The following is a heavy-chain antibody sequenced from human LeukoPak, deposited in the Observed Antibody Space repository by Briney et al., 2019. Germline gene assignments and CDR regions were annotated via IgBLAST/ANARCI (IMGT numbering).Heavy chain of an antibody. CDR1: GYTFTSYG. D-gene: IGHD1-26*01. CDR3: ARDLAVGATTGFDY. V-gene: IGHV1-18*01. Sequence: ASVKVSCKASGYTFTSYGISWVRQAPGQGLEWMGWISAYNGNTNYAQKLQGRVTMTTDTSTGTAYMELRSLRSDDTAVYYCARDLAVGATTGFDYWGQGTLVTVSS. CDR2: ISAYNGNT. J-gene: IGHJ4*02.